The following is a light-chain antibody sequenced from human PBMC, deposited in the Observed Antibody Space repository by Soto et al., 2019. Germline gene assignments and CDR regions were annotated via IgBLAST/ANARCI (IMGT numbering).Light chain of an antibody. V-gene: IGKV3-20*01. CDR1: QSVSSSY. J-gene: IGKJ2*01. Sequence: EIVLTQSPGTLSLSPGERATLSCRASQSVSSSYLAWYQQKHGQTPRLLIYGASSRATGIPHRFSGSGSGTAFTLTISRLEPEDFAVYYCQPFGNSPYTFGQGTKL. CDR3: QPFGNSPYT. CDR2: GAS.